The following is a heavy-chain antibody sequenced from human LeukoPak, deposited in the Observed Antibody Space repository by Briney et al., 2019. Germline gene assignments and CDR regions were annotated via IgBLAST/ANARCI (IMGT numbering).Heavy chain of an antibody. Sequence: GGSLRLSCAASGFTFNYAWMSWVRQVPGKGLEWVSTISIGGDGTYYADPVKGRFTMSRDNSKNTLYLQMSSLRAEDTAVYYCVRAAPRDCSSTSCSLFDNWGQGILVTVSS. J-gene: IGHJ4*02. CDR2: ISIGGDGT. CDR1: GFTFNYAW. CDR3: VRAAPRDCSSTSCSLFDN. D-gene: IGHD2-2*01. V-gene: IGHV3-23*01.